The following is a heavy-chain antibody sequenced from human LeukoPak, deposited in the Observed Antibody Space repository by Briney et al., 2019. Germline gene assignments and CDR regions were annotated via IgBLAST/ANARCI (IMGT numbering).Heavy chain of an antibody. D-gene: IGHD2-15*01. CDR3: AKESPYSSNRLYYFDY. Sequence: GGSLRLSCAASGFTFNNFAMSWVRQAPEKGLEWVSGISGSDGRTFYADSVKGRFTISRDNSKNTLYLQMNSLRAEDTAVYYCAKESPYSSNRLYYFDYWGQGTLVTVSS. CDR2: ISGSDGRT. CDR1: GFTFNNFA. J-gene: IGHJ4*02. V-gene: IGHV3-23*01.